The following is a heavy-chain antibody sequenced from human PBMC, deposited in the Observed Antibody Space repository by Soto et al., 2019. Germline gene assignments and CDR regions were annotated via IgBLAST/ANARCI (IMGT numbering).Heavy chain of an antibody. Sequence: QPGGSLRLSCASSGFTFSSYWMHWVRQAPGKGLVWVSRINSEGSSTIYADSVKGRFTISRDNAKNTLYLQMNRLRAEDTAACYCVREGSHCHDAFVYWGQGTLVTVST. J-gene: IGHJ4*02. CDR3: VREGSHCHDAFVY. CDR1: GFTFSSYW. V-gene: IGHV3-74*01. D-gene: IGHD1-1*01. CDR2: INSEGSST.